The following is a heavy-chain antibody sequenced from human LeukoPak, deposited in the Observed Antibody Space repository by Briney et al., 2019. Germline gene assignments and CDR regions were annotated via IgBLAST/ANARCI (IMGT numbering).Heavy chain of an antibody. V-gene: IGHV4-39*01. CDR1: GFTFSSYA. CDR3: ARHQSGNYYGSGSPDY. Sequence: GSLRLSCAASGFTFSSYAVSWVRQPPGKGLEWIGSIYYSGSTYYNPSLKSRVTISVDTSKNQFSLKLSSVTAADTAVYYCARHQSGNYYGSGSPDYWGQGTLVTVPS. CDR2: IYYSGST. D-gene: IGHD3-10*01. J-gene: IGHJ4*02.